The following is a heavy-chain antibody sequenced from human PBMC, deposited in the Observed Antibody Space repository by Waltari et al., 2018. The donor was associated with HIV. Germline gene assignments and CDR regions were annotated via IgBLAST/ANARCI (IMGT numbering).Heavy chain of an antibody. Sequence: QVRLVESGGGVVPPGGSQRISCAALGFTFSGYVVHWVRQAHGKGLEWVAFIRHDDSNRYYRDSVKGRFTISRDNSKNTVDLQMNNLKAEDTAVYYCGKDSNYFYDSTGYYCDFWGQGTLVTVSS. CDR2: IRHDDSNR. CDR1: GFTFSGYV. D-gene: IGHD3-3*01. V-gene: IGHV3-30*02. J-gene: IGHJ4*02. CDR3: GKDSNYFYDSTGYYCDF.